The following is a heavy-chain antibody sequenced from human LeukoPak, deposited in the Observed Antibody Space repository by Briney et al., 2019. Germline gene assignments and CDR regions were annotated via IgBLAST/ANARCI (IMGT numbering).Heavy chain of an antibody. V-gene: IGHV1-69*04. CDR3: ARDSAYGMDV. CDR2: IIPILGIA. J-gene: IGHJ6*02. Sequence: SVKVSCKASGGTFSIYAISWVRQAPGQGLEWMGRIIPILGIANYAQKFQGRVTITADKSTSTAYMELSSLRSEDTAVYYCARDSAYGMDVWGQGTTVTVSS. D-gene: IGHD1-26*01. CDR1: GGTFSIYA.